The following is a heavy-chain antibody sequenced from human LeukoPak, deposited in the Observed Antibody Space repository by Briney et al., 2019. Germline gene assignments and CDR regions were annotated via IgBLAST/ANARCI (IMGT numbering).Heavy chain of an antibody. J-gene: IGHJ3*02. Sequence: SVKVSCKASGYTFISYYMHWVRQAPGQGLEWMGIINPSGGNTKYAQKFQGRVTLTRDTSTSTVYMQLTSLRSDDTALYYCARGEYAFDIWGQGTMVTVSS. CDR3: ARGEYAFDI. V-gene: IGHV1-46*01. D-gene: IGHD3-10*01. CDR2: INPSGGNT. CDR1: GYTFISYY.